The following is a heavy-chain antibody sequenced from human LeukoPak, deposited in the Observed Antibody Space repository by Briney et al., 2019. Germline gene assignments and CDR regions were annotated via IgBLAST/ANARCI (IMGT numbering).Heavy chain of an antibody. J-gene: IGHJ4*02. CDR2: IDPNSDNI. Sequence: GASVKVSCKASGYTFTGCFIHYVRQAPGQGLEWMGWIDPNSDNIRYSETFKDRVTMTRDTSTNTACMELSWLRSDDTAVYYCARSAYNYGYVYFDHWGQGTLVIVSS. CDR1: GYTFTGCF. V-gene: IGHV1-2*02. CDR3: ARSAYNYGYVYFDH. D-gene: IGHD5-18*01.